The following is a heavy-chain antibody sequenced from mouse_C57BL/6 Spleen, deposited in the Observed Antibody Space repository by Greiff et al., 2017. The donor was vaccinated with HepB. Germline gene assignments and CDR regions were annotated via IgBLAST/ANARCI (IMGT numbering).Heavy chain of an antibody. D-gene: IGHD1-1*01. CDR1: GFTFSSYA. Sequence: EVKLMESGGGLVKPGGSLKLSCAASGFTFSSYAMSWVRQTPEKRLEWVATISDGGSYTYYPDNVKGRFTISRDNAKNNLYLQMSHLKSEDTAMYYCARGHYGSSGYFDVWGTGTTVTVSS. J-gene: IGHJ1*03. V-gene: IGHV5-4*03. CDR3: ARGHYGSSGYFDV. CDR2: ISDGGSYT.